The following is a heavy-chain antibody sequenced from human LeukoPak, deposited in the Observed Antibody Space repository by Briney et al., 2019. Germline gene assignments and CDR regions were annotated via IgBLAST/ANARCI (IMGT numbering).Heavy chain of an antibody. D-gene: IGHD1-26*01. Sequence: ASVKVSCKASGYTYTTYSLTCVRQAPGQGLEWMGWISPYNGDTGYAQKFQGRVTMTTDTSTSTAYMELRSLRSDDTAVYYCARVRSGSYGENVFDIWGQGTMVTVSS. CDR1: GYTYTTYS. V-gene: IGHV1-18*01. CDR2: ISPYNGDT. CDR3: ARVRSGSYGENVFDI. J-gene: IGHJ3*02.